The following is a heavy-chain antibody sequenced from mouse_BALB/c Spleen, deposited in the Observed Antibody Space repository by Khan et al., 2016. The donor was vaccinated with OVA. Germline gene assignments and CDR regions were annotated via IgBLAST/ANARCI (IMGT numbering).Heavy chain of an antibody. J-gene: IGHJ2*01. CDR2: ISTYSGST. V-gene: IGHV1S137*01. CDR1: GYTFTDYA. CDR3: ARRANDGYYDY. Sequence: QVQLQQSGPELVRPGVSVKISCKASGYTFTDYAMYWVKQSHAKSLEWIGLISTYSGSTNYNQKFKGKVTMTVDKSSSAAYMELARLTSEDSAIYYCARRANDGYYDYWGQGTPLTVSS. D-gene: IGHD2-3*01.